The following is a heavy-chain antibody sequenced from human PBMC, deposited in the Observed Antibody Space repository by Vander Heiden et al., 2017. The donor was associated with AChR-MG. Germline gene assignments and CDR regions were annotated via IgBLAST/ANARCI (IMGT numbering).Heavy chain of an antibody. J-gene: IGHJ3*02. CDR2: IKHDVDER. D-gene: IGHD3-10*01. Sequence: EEQLVESGGGLVQPGGYLRLSCTSTGFILSSVWMSWVRQAPGKGLEWVANIKHDVDERDYVDSVKGRFTISRDNARDSLYLQMNSLRVDDTAIYYCVRVGPPRSPSFDIWGQGTMVTVSS. V-gene: IGHV3-7*01. CDR3: VRVGPPRSPSFDI. CDR1: GFILSSVW.